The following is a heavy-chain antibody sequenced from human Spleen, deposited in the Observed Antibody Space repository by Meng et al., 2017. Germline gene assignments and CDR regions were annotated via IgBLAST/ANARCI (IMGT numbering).Heavy chain of an antibody. CDR1: GGSITSTSSY. CDR2: INHSGST. J-gene: IGHJ4*02. Sequence: QLHLQESGPGLVKPSETLSLTCTISGGSITSTSSYWGWVRQPPGKGLEWIGEINHSGSTNYNPSLKSRVTISVDTSKNQFSLKLSSVTAADTAVYYCAVRLRNYFDYWGQGTLVTVSS. V-gene: IGHV4-39*07. D-gene: IGHD4-17*01. CDR3: AVRLRNYFDY.